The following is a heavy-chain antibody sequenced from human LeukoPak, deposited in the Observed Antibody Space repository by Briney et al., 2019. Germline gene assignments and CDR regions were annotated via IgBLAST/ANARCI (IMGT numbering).Heavy chain of an antibody. CDR1: GGSISSYY. J-gene: IGHJ5*02. V-gene: IGHV4-39*07. D-gene: IGHD2-15*01. CDR2: IYYSGST. CDR3: ARVGSVVVVAALYPYNWFDP. Sequence: PSETLSLTCTVSGGSISSYYWSWIRQPPGKGLEWIGSIYYSGSTYYNPSLKSRVTISVDTSKNQFSLKLSSVTAADTAVYYCARVGSVVVVAALYPYNWFDPWGQGTLVTVSS.